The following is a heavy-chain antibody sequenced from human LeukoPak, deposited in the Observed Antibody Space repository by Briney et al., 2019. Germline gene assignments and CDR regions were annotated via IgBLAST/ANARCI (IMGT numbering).Heavy chain of an antibody. V-gene: IGHV3-48*04. Sequence: GGSLRLSCAASGFTFSSYSMNWVRQAPGKGLEWVSYISSSSSTIYYADSVKGRFTISRDNAKNSLYLQMNSLRAEDTAVYYCARTIQLWSHDAFDIWGQGTMVTVSS. J-gene: IGHJ3*02. D-gene: IGHD5-18*01. CDR2: ISSSSSTI. CDR1: GFTFSSYS. CDR3: ARTIQLWSHDAFDI.